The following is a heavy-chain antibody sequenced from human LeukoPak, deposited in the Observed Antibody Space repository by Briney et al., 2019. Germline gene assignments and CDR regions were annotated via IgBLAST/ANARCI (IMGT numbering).Heavy chain of an antibody. CDR3: ARVKESYSNDAFDI. V-gene: IGHV1-8*01. D-gene: IGHD1-26*01. J-gene: IGHJ3*02. CDR2: MNPNSGNT. CDR1: GYTFTSYD. Sequence: GASVKVSCKASGYTFTSYDINWVRQATGQGLEWMGWMNPNSGNTGYAQKFQGRVTMTRNTSISTAYMEPSSLRSEDTAVYYCARVKESYSNDAFDIWGQGTMVTVSS.